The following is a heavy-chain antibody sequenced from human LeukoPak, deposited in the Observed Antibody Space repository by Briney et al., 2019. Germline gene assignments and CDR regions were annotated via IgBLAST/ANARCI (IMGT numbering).Heavy chain of an antibody. Sequence: ASVKVSCKVSGYTLTELSMHWVRQAPGKGLEGRGGFDPEDGETIYAQKFQGRVTMTEDTSTDTAYMELSSLRSEDTAVYYCATPLWGVATIRALDLWGQGTLVTVSS. CDR3: ATPLWGVATIRALDL. J-gene: IGHJ4*02. D-gene: IGHD5-24*01. CDR1: GYTLTELS. CDR2: FDPEDGET. V-gene: IGHV1-24*01.